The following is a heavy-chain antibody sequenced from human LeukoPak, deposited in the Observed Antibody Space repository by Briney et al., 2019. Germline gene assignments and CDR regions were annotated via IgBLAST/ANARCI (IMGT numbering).Heavy chain of an antibody. CDR3: AKSGSPGIYGMDV. Sequence: GGSLRLSCAGSGFIFNNYAMHWVRQPPGKGLEWVSGISWNSGSIGYADSVKGRFTISRDNAKNSLYLQMNSLRAEDTALYYCAKSGSPGIYGMDVWGQGTTVTVSS. CDR2: ISWNSGSI. V-gene: IGHV3-9*01. CDR1: GFIFNNYA. D-gene: IGHD1-26*01. J-gene: IGHJ6*02.